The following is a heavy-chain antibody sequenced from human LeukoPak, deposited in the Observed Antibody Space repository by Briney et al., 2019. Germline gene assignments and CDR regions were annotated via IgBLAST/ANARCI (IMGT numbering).Heavy chain of an antibody. D-gene: IGHD3-22*01. CDR3: ARRRYYDSSGYNPTYYFDY. CDR2: IYYSVDT. V-gene: IGHV4-59*01. J-gene: IGHJ4*02. CDR1: GDSIIGSY. Sequence: SETLSLTCTVSGDSIIGSYWSWIRQAPGKGLEWIGYIYYSVDTDYNPPLKSRVTISVDMSKKQFSRRLTSVTAADTALYYSARRRYYDSSGYNPTYYFDYWGQGILVTVSS.